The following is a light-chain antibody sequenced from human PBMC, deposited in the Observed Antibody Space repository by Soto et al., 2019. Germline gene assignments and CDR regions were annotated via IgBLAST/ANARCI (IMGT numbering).Light chain of an antibody. CDR2: LAS. CDR3: QYLNSFPLT. J-gene: IGKJ4*01. Sequence: DIQMTQAPSTLSASVGDRVTITCRASQGIRNYLAWYQQKPGKAPQLLIYLASTLQGGVPSRFTGSGSGTDLSLTISSLQPEDVATYYCQYLNSFPLTFGGGTNVDI. V-gene: IGKV1-9*01. CDR1: QGIRNY.